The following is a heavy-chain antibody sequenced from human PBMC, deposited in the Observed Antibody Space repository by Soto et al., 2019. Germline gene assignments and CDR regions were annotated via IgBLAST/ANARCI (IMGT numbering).Heavy chain of an antibody. D-gene: IGHD6-19*01. Sequence: GASVKVSCKASGYTFTGYYMHWVRQAPGQGLEWMGWINPKSGYTDYAQKFQGRVTMTRNTSISTAYMELSSLRSEDTAVYYCARGRGWRDNWGQGTLVTVSS. V-gene: IGHV1-8*02. CDR2: INPKSGYT. CDR1: GYTFTGYY. J-gene: IGHJ4*02. CDR3: ARGRGWRDN.